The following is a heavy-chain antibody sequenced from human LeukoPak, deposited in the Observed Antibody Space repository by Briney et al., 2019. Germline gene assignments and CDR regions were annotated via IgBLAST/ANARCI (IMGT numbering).Heavy chain of an antibody. Sequence: PSETLSLTCTVSGVSISCSRYYWNWIRQPAGKGLEWIGRVYATGSTTYNPSLNTRVTISLDTSNDQFSLNMNLVTAAGTAVYYCGRDLQYCHDSSCYESFDLWGQGTLVTVSS. CDR2: VYATGST. J-gene: IGHJ4*02. CDR3: GRDLQYCHDSSCYESFDL. CDR1: GVSISCSRYY. D-gene: IGHD2-2*01. V-gene: IGHV4-61*02.